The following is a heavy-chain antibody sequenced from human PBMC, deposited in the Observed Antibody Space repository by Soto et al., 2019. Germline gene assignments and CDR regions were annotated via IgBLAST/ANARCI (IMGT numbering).Heavy chain of an antibody. CDR2: ISYDGSDY. V-gene: IGHV3-30*18. CDR1: GFTFSNYG. Sequence: SLRLSCAASGFTFSNYGMHWVRQAPGKGLEWVAVISYDGSDYYYIDSVKGRFTISRDNSKNTLYLQMNSLRPEDTAVYYCAKDTAPVYGDYLDYWGQGTLVTVSS. D-gene: IGHD2-8*01. CDR3: AKDTAPVYGDYLDY. J-gene: IGHJ4*02.